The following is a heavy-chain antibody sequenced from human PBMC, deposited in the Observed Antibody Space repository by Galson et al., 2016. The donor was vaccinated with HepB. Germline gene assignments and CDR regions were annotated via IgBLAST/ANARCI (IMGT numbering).Heavy chain of an antibody. CDR3: ARGSLRATGYYGMDV. Sequence: SLRLSCAASGFTFSSYSMNWVRQAPGKGLEWVSYTSSSSSTIYYADSVKGRVTISRDNAKNSLYLQLNSLRAEDTAVYYCARGSLRATGYYGMDVWGQGTTVTVS. V-gene: IGHV3-48*04. D-gene: IGHD5/OR15-5a*01. J-gene: IGHJ6*02. CDR2: TSSSSSTI. CDR1: GFTFSSYS.